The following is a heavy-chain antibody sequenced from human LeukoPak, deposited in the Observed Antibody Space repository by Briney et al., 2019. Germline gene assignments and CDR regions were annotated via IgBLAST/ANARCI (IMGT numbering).Heavy chain of an antibody. Sequence: SVKVSCKASGFTFTSSAMQWVRQARGQRLEWIGWIVVGSGNTNYAQKFQERVTITRDMSTSTAYMELSSLRSEDTAVYYCAADRGYSYGSGYYYGMDVWGQGTTVTVSS. D-gene: IGHD5-18*01. J-gene: IGHJ6*02. CDR1: GFTFTSSA. CDR2: IVVGSGNT. CDR3: AADRGYSYGSGYYYGMDV. V-gene: IGHV1-58*02.